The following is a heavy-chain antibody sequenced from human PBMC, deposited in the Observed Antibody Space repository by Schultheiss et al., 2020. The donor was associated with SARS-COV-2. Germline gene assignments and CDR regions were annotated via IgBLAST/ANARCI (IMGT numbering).Heavy chain of an antibody. Sequence: GGSLRLSCAASGFTFSSYGMHWVRQAPGKGLEWVAVIWYDGSNKYYADSVKGRFTISRDNSKNTLYLQMNSLRAEDTAVYYCARGPRAAGYYYYGMDVWGQGTTVTVSS. J-gene: IGHJ6*02. CDR3: ARGPRAAGYYYYGMDV. CDR1: GFTFSSYG. CDR2: IWYDGSNK. V-gene: IGHV3-33*08. D-gene: IGHD6-13*01.